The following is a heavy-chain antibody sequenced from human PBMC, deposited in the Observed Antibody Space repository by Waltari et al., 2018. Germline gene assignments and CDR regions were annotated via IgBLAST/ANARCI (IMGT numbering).Heavy chain of an antibody. V-gene: IGHV3-7*01. J-gene: IGHJ4*01. CDR2: IEQGASEK. CDR1: GFTFNNYG. Sequence: EVQLVESGGGLVQPGGSLRLSCAASGFTFNNYGMTWVRQAPGKGREGVANIEQGASEKYYVHSGKGRCTISRDNTKNSLYLQMNSLRAEDTAGYYCAASVGVAPNYWGHGTLVTVSS. D-gene: IGHD6-19*01. CDR3: AASVGVAPNY.